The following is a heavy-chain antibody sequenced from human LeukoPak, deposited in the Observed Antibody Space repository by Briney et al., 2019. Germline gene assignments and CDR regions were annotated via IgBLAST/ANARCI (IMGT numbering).Heavy chain of an antibody. J-gene: IGHJ5*02. Sequence: GASVKVSCKASGYTFTSYGISWVRQAPGQGLEWMGWISAYNGNTNYAQKLQGRVTLTRDTSASTAYMELSSLRSEDMAVYYCARSRNPGLWFDPWGQGTLVTVSS. V-gene: IGHV1-18*03. D-gene: IGHD1-14*01. CDR1: GYTFTSYG. CDR2: ISAYNGNT. CDR3: ARSRNPGLWFDP.